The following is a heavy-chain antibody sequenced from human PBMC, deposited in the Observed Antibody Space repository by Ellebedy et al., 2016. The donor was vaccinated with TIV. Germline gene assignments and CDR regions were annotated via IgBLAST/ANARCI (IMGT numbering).Heavy chain of an antibody. Sequence: GESLKISCAASGFTFSSYSMNWVRQAPGKGLEWVSSISSSSSYIYYADSVKGRFTISRDNAKNSLYLQMNSLRAEDTAVDYCAREGGYSGYENFDYWGQGTLVTVSS. J-gene: IGHJ4*02. CDR3: AREGGYSGYENFDY. CDR2: ISSSSSYI. V-gene: IGHV3-21*01. D-gene: IGHD5-12*01. CDR1: GFTFSSYS.